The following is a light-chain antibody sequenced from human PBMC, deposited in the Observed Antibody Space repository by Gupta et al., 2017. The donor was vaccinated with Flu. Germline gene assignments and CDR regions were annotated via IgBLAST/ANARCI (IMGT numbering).Light chain of an antibody. CDR2: DAS. Sequence: SSLSASVGDSVTITCQASQDIRDYLNWYQQKPGKAPKLLIYDASDLETGVPSRFSGSGSGTEFTFTINSLQPEDVATYYCQQYDNFLSVTFGGGTKVEIK. J-gene: IGKJ4*01. CDR3: QQYDNFLSVT. CDR1: QDIRDY. V-gene: IGKV1-33*01.